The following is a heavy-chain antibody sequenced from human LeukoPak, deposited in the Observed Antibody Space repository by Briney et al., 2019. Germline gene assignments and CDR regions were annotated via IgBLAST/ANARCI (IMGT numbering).Heavy chain of an antibody. J-gene: IGHJ4*02. Sequence: GGSLRLSCAVSGFTIRIYGMHWVRQAPGKGLEWVAMISHDGGAEHYGDSVKGRFTISRDDSKNTLYLQMDSLRGEDTAVYYCAKDFRIGYSAHFDYWGQGALVTVSS. CDR2: ISHDGGAE. V-gene: IGHV3-30*18. CDR1: GFTIRIYG. CDR3: AKDFRIGYSAHFDY. D-gene: IGHD2-21*01.